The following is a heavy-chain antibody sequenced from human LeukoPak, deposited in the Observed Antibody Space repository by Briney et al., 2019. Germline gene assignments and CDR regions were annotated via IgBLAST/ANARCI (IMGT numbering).Heavy chain of an antibody. CDR2: ISGSGGST. CDR3: AKSGRDIVVVPAPVNF. J-gene: IGHJ4*02. Sequence: GGTLRLSCAASGFTLSTYGMSWVRQAPGKGLEWVSSISGSGGSTYYADSVKGRFTISRDTSKNTMYLQMNSLRAEDTAIYYCAKSGRDIVVVPAPVNFWGQGTLVTVSS. V-gene: IGHV3-23*01. D-gene: IGHD2-2*01. CDR1: GFTLSTYG.